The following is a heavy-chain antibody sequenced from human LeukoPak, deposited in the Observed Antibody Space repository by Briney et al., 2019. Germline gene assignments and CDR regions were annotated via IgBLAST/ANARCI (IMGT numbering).Heavy chain of an antibody. V-gene: IGHV5-51*01. J-gene: IGHJ3*02. CDR3: ARPYYDSSGYYDAFDI. D-gene: IGHD3-22*01. Sequence: GESLKISCKGSVYSFTSYWIGWVRQMPGKGLEWMGIIYPGDSDTRYSPSFQGQVTISADKSISTAYLQWSSLKASDTAMYYCARPYYDSSGYYDAFDIWGQGTMVTVSS. CDR2: IYPGDSDT. CDR1: VYSFTSYW.